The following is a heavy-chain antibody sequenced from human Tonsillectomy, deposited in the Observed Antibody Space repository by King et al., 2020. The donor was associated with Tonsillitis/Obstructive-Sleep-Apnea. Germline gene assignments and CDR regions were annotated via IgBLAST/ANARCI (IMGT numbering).Heavy chain of an antibody. CDR3: AKDHRGGRYCSGNSCPTFGMDV. D-gene: IGHD2-15*01. Sequence: VQLVEAGGGLVQPGGSLRLSCAASGFTFSTYGMSWVRQAPGKGPEWVSVIGGSGNSTYYSDSVKGRFTISRDNSKNTLYLQMNSLRTEDTAVYYCAKDHRGGRYCSGNSCPTFGMDVWGQGTKVTVSS. V-gene: IGHV3-23*04. J-gene: IGHJ6*02. CDR2: IGGSGNST. CDR1: GFTFSTYG.